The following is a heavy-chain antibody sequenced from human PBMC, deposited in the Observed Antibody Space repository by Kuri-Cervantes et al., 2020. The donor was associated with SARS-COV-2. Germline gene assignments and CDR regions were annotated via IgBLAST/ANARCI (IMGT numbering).Heavy chain of an antibody. D-gene: IGHD6-13*01. Sequence: SETLSLTCTVSGGSISSYYWSWIRQPPGKGLEWIGYIYYSGSTNYNPSLKSRVTISVDTSKNQFSLKLSSVTAADTAVYYCARDEGSSWDFDYWGQGTLVTVSS. CDR3: ARDEGSSWDFDY. J-gene: IGHJ4*02. CDR1: GGSISSYY. CDR2: IYYSGST. V-gene: IGHV4-59*01.